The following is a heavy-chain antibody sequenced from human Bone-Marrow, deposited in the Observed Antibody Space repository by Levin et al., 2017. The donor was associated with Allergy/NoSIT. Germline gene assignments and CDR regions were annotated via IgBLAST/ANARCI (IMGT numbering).Heavy chain of an antibody. CDR1: GASISSYY. Sequence: SETLSLTCTVSGASISSYYWTWIRQPPGKGLEWIGHVYYRATTDYNPSLKSRVTISVDTPTNQFSLKLTSVTAADTAVYYCACYTNGGWPYGMDVWGQGTTVTVSS. D-gene: IGHD2-8*01. CDR3: ACYTNGGWPYGMDV. CDR2: VYYRATT. J-gene: IGHJ6*02. V-gene: IGHV4-59*03.